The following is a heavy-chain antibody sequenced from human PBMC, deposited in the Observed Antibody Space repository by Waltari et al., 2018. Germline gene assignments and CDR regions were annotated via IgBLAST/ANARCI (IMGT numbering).Heavy chain of an antibody. CDR3: ATYSSGPGY. V-gene: IGHV4-38-2*01. J-gene: IGHJ4*02. D-gene: IGHD6-19*01. Sequence: QVQLQESGPGLVKPSETLSLTCAVSGYSISSGSYGGWIRQPPGKGLEWIGSSYHSGRTYYNPSLKSRVTISVDTSKTQVSLTLSSVTAADTAVYYCATYSSGPGYWGQGTLVTVSS. CDR2: SYHSGRT. CDR1: GYSISSGSY.